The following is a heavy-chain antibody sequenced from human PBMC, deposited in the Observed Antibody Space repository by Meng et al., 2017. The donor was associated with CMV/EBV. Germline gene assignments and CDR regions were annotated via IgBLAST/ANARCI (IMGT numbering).Heavy chain of an antibody. V-gene: IGHV4-61*01. CDR1: GGSVSSGSYY. CDR3: ASDRLGSSGHYYYFGMDV. D-gene: IGHD6-19*01. J-gene: IGHJ6*02. CDR2: IYYSGST. Sequence: ESLKISCTVSGGSVSSGSYYWSWIRQPPGKGLEWIGYIYYSGSTNYNPSLKSRVTISVDTSKNQFSLKLTSVTASDTAVYFCASDRLGSSGHYYYFGMDVWGQGTTVTVSS.